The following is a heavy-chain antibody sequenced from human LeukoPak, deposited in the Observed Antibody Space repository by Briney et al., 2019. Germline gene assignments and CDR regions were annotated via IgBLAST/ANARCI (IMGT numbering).Heavy chain of an antibody. D-gene: IGHD5-18*01. Sequence: GASLKVSCKTSGYTFTSYYMHWVRQAPGQGLEWMGIINPSGDSTSYAEKFQGRVTMTMDTSTSTLYMELSSLRSEDTAVYYCARDFVDTTMAAGRAFEIWGQGTMVTVSS. V-gene: IGHV1-46*01. CDR2: INPSGDST. J-gene: IGHJ3*02. CDR1: GYTFTSYY. CDR3: ARDFVDTTMAAGRAFEI.